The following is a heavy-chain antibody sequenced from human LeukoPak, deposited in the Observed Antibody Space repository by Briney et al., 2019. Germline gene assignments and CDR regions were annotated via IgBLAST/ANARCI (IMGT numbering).Heavy chain of an antibody. J-gene: IGHJ4*02. V-gene: IGHV1-2*04. Sequence: ASVTVSCKASGYTFTGYYMHWVRQAPGQGLEWMGWINPNSGGTNYAQKFQGWVTMTRDTSISTAYMELSRLRSDDTAVYYCARESHVSREDSWGQGTLVTVSS. D-gene: IGHD1-26*01. CDR1: GYTFTGYY. CDR3: ARESHVSREDS. CDR2: INPNSGGT.